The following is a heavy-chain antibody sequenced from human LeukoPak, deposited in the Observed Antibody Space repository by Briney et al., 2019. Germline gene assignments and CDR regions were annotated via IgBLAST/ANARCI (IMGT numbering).Heavy chain of an antibody. D-gene: IGHD6-13*01. CDR2: ISGRDGRT. CDR1: GLTFYTYA. CDR3: STSPSFGSSWYQFNY. J-gene: IGHJ4*02. V-gene: IGHV3-23*01. Sequence: GGSLRLSCEVSGLTFYTYAMSWVRQAPGKGLEWVSAISGRDGRTYYSDSVKGRFTISRDNSQDTLYLQMKTLRAEDTAVYYCSTSPSFGSSWYQFNYWGQGALVIVSS.